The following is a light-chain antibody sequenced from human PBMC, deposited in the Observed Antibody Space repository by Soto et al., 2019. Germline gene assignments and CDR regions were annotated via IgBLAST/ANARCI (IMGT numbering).Light chain of an antibody. CDR2: QVT. V-gene: IGLV2-14*01. CDR1: SSDLAIYNY. CDR3: SSYTASSNYV. Sequence: QAVVTQPASVSGSPGQSITISCTGTSSDLAIYNYVSWYQQQPGKAPKLMIYQVTNRPSGVSNRFSGSRSGNTASLTISGLQAEDEADYYCSSYTASSNYVFGTGTKLTVL. J-gene: IGLJ1*01.